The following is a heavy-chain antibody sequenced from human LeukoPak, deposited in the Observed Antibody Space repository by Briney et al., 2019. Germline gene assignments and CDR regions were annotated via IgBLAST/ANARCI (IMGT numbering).Heavy chain of an antibody. J-gene: IGHJ4*02. CDR3: ARGSGIVVVPADFDY. CDR1: GFTLSNSW. CDR2: TNEGGSDK. V-gene: IGHV3-7*01. D-gene: IGHD2-2*01. Sequence: PGGSLRLSCAASGFTLSNSWTSWLRQAPGKGLEWVAHTNEGGSDKYYVDSVKDRFSISKDNVKNSLYLLMNSLRAEDTGVYYCARGSGIVVVPADFDYWGQGTLVTVSS.